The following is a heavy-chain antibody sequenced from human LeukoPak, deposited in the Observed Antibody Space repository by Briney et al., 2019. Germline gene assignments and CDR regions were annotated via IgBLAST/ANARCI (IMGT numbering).Heavy chain of an antibody. CDR3: AFRTGWYEGLAAFDI. CDR1: GFTFSSYA. J-gene: IGHJ3*02. Sequence: TGGSLRLSCAASGFTFSSYAMSWFRQAPGKGLEWVSYISGSGGTTYYADSVKGRFTISRDNSKNTLYLQLNSLRAEDTALYYCAFRTGWYEGLAAFDIWGQGTMATVSS. V-gene: IGHV3-23*01. D-gene: IGHD3/OR15-3a*01. CDR2: ISGSGGTT.